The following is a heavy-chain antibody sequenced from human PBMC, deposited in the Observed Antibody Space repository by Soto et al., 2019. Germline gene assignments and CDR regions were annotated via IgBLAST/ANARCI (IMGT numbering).Heavy chain of an antibody. CDR1: GGSISRYY. D-gene: IGHD5-12*01. CDR2: IYHTGTT. Sequence: QVQLQESGPGLVKPSETLSLTCSVSGGSISRYYWSWIRQTAGKRLEWIWRIYHTGTTDYNPSLKRRLHMSVDPSKNHFSLRLSSVTAEATALYYCARDVGYTGYEQGNPFDLWGQGTMVTVSS. CDR3: ARDVGYTGYEQGNPFDL. V-gene: IGHV4-4*07. J-gene: IGHJ3*01.